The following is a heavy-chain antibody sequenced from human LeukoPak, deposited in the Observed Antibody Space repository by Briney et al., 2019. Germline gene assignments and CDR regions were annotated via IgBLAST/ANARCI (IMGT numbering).Heavy chain of an antibody. D-gene: IGHD4-17*01. CDR1: GGSISSYY. V-gene: IGHV4-59*08. CDR2: IHYSGTT. CDR3: ARHTTSTVTFDY. Sequence: PSETLSLTCTVSGGSISSYYWSWIRQPPGKGLEWIGYIHYSGTTNYNPSLKSRVTISVDTSKNQFSLKLSSVTAADTAVYYCARHTTSTVTFDYWGQGTLVTVSS. J-gene: IGHJ4*02.